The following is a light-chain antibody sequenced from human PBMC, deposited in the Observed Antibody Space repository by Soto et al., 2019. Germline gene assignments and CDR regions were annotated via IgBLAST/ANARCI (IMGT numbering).Light chain of an antibody. CDR3: MQALQTPPYT. CDR1: QSLLHSNGYNF. J-gene: IGKJ2*01. Sequence: DIAMTQSPLSLPVTPGEPASISCRSSQSLLHSNGYNFLDWYLQKPVQSPQLLIYLGSNRASGVPDRFSGSGSGTDFTLKISRVEAEDVGVYYCMQALQTPPYTFGQGTKLEIK. V-gene: IGKV2-28*01. CDR2: LGS.